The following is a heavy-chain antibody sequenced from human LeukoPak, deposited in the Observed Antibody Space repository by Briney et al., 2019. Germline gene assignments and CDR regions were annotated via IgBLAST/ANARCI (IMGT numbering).Heavy chain of an antibody. CDR2: ISAYNGNT. D-gene: IGHD3-16*02. V-gene: IGHV1-18*01. CDR3: ARGMRDYVWGSYRTLDY. CDR1: GYTFTSCG. J-gene: IGHJ4*02. Sequence: GASVKVSCKASGYTFTSCGISWVRQAPGQGLEWMGWISAYNGNTNYAQKLQGRVTMTTDTSTSTAYMELRSLRSDDTAVYYCARGMRDYVWGSYRTLDYWGQGTLVTVSS.